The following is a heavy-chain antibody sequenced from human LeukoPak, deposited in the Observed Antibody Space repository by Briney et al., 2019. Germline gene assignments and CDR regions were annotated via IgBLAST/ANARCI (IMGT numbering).Heavy chain of an antibody. J-gene: IGHJ4*02. D-gene: IGHD3-9*01. V-gene: IGHV1-24*01. CDR1: GYTLTELS. CDR2: FDPEDGET. Sequence: GASVKVSCKVSGYTLTELSMHWVRQAPGKGLEWMGGFDPEDGETIYAQKFQGRVTMTEDTSTDTAYMELSSLRSEDTAVYYCATGGLRYFDWLLNSWGQGTLVTVSS. CDR3: ATGGLRYFDWLLNS.